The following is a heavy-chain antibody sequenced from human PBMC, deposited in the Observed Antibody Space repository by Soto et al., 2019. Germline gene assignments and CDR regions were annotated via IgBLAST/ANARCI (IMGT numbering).Heavy chain of an antibody. Sequence: EVCCEACGGSFSIYTSSWVRQAPGQGLEWMGRIIPILGIANYAQKFQGRVTITADESTSTAYMELSSLRSEDTAVYYCARDRRAAAGDALDIWGQGTMVTVSS. CDR1: GGSFSIYT. CDR2: IIPILGIA. CDR3: ARDRRAAAGDALDI. J-gene: IGHJ3*02. D-gene: IGHD6-13*01. V-gene: IGHV1-69*04.